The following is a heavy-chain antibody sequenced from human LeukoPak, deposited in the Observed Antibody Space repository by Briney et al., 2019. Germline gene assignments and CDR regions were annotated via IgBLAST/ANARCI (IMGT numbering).Heavy chain of an antibody. CDR1: GGSFSGYY. Sequence: PSETLSLTCAVYGGSFSGYYWSWIRQPPGKGLEWIGEINHSGSTNYNPSLKSRVTISVYTSKNQFSLKLSSVTAADTAVYYCARSGDSYLDYWGQGTLVTVSS. CDR2: INHSGST. J-gene: IGHJ4*02. V-gene: IGHV4-34*01. D-gene: IGHD2-21*02. CDR3: ARSGDSYLDY.